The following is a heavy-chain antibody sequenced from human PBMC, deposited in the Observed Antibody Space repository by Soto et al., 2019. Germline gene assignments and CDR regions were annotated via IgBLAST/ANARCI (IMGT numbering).Heavy chain of an antibody. Sequence: ASVNVSCKASGYTFTSYVMHWVRQAPGQRLEWMGWINAGNGNTKYSQKFQGRVTITRDTSASTAYMELSSLRSEDTAVYYCARAPYSSSWPPAEYFQHWGQGTLVTVSS. CDR2: INAGNGNT. V-gene: IGHV1-3*01. CDR1: GYTFTSYV. D-gene: IGHD6-13*01. CDR3: ARAPYSSSWPPAEYFQH. J-gene: IGHJ1*01.